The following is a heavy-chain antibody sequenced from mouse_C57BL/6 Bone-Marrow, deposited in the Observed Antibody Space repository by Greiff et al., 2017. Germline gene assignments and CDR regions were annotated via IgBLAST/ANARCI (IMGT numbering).Heavy chain of an antibody. CDR1: DSEVFPIAH. J-gene: IGHJ2*01. CDR3: ARGITTVVSFGY. Sequence: QVQLQQSGSELRSPGSSVKLSCKDFDSEVFPIAHMSWVRQKPGHGFEWIGGILPSIGRTIYGEKFEDKATVDTDTLSNTANLELNRLTSEDSAIYDCARGITTVVSFGYWGQGTTLTVSS. V-gene: IGHV15-2*01. CDR2: ILPSIGRT. D-gene: IGHD1-1*01.